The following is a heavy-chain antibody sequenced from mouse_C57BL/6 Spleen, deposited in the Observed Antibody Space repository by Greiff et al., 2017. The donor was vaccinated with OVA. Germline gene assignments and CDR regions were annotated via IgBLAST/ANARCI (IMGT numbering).Heavy chain of an antibody. CDR3: ARQGRRGNYWGAMDY. Sequence: EVQLVESGGGLVQPGGSLKLSCAASGFTFSDYYMYWVRQTPEQRLEWIAYISNGGGSTYYPDTLKGRVTLSRDNAKNTLYLQLSRLKSEDTAMYYCARQGRRGNYWGAMDYWGQGTSVTVSS. J-gene: IGHJ4*01. CDR1: GFTFSDYY. D-gene: IGHD2-1*01. V-gene: IGHV5-12*01. CDR2: ISNGGGST.